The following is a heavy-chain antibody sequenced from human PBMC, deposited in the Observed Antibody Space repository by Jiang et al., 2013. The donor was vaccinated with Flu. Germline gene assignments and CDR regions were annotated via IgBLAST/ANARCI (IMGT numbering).Heavy chain of an antibody. CDR2: ISSSSSYI. D-gene: IGHD5-18*01. V-gene: IGHV3-21*01. CDR3: ARDCVDTAMPRGRNWYFDL. J-gene: IGHJ2*01. Sequence: SSISSSSSYIYYADSVKGRFTISRDNAKNSLYLQMNSLRAEDTAVYYCARDCVDTAMPRGRNWYFDLWGRGTLVTVSS.